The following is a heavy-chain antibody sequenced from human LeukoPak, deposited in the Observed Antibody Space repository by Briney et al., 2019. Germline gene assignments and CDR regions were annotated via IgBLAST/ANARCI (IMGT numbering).Heavy chain of an antibody. CDR3: ARDAVTGYSSGWYKPFPFDY. V-gene: IGHV3-21*01. CDR1: GFTLSNYN. J-gene: IGHJ4*02. D-gene: IGHD6-19*01. CDR2: ISSSSSYL. Sequence: NAGGSLRLSCAASGFTLSNYNMNWVRQAPGKGLEWVSSISSSSSYLFFADSVKGRFTISRDNTKNSLYLQMNSLRVDDTAVYYCARDAVTGYSSGWYKPFPFDYWGQGSLVTVSS.